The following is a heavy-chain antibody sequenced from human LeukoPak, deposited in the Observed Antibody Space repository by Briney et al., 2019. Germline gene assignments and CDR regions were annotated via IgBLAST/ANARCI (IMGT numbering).Heavy chain of an antibody. D-gene: IGHD3-10*01. V-gene: IGHV4-34*01. Sequence: PSETLSLTCAVYGGSFSGYYWSWIRQPPGKGLEWIGEINHSGSTNYNPSLKSRVTISVDTSKNQFSLKLSSVTAADTAVYYCARDRGDTMVRGVNYYYYGMDVWGQGTTVTVSS. CDR3: ARDRGDTMVRGVNYYYYGMDV. CDR2: INHSGST. J-gene: IGHJ6*02. CDR1: GGSFSGYY.